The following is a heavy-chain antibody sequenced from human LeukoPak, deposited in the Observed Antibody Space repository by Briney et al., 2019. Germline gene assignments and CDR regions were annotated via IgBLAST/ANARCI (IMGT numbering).Heavy chain of an antibody. Sequence: GGSLRLSCAASGFTFSSYGMSWVRQAPGKGLEWVSAIRGSGGSTYYADSVKGRFTISRDNSKNTLYLQMNSLRAEDTAVYYCAKAGNGDYGPVHYYYMDVWGKGTTVTISS. CDR3: AKAGNGDYGPVHYYYMDV. CDR1: GFTFSSYG. V-gene: IGHV3-23*01. CDR2: IRGSGGST. D-gene: IGHD4-17*01. J-gene: IGHJ6*03.